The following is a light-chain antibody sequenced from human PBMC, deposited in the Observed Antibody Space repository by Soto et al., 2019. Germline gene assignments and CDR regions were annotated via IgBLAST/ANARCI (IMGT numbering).Light chain of an antibody. V-gene: IGLV2-14*03. Sequence: QSALTQPASVSGSPGQSITISCGGTSSDVGAYIYVSWYQQYPGKAPKLIIYEVNNRPSGVSGRFSGSKSYTTAYLTISGLQAEDEAEYYCSSYSDSDTKVFGTGTKVTVL. J-gene: IGLJ1*01. CDR2: EVN. CDR3: SSYSDSDTKV. CDR1: SSDVGAYIY.